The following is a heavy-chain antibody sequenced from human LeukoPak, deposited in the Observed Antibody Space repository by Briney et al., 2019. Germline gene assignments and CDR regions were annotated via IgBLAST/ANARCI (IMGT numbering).Heavy chain of an antibody. CDR2: MNPNSGNT. D-gene: IGHD2-2*02. J-gene: IGHJ4*02. V-gene: IGHV1-8*01. Sequence: ASVKVSCKASGYTFTTFDINWVRQATGQGLEWMGWMNPNSGNTGYAQRFQGRVTMTRDTSISTAYMELSSLRSDDTAVYYCARGTPYCSSASCYNYWGQGTLLTVSS. CDR1: GYTFTTFD. CDR3: ARGTPYCSSASCYNY.